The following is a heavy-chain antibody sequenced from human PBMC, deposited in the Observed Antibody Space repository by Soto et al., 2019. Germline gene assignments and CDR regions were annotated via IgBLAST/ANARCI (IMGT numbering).Heavy chain of an antibody. CDR3: AIGPSGIVVVPAAILHGMDV. V-gene: IGHV3-30-3*01. D-gene: IGHD2-2*01. CDR1: GFTFSSYA. CDR2: ISYDGSNK. Sequence: GGSLRLSCAASGFTFSSYAMHWVRQAPGKGLEWVAVISYDGSNKYYADSVKGRFTISRDNSKNTLCLQMNSLRAEDTAVYYFAIGPSGIVVVPAAILHGMDVWGQGTTVTVSS. J-gene: IGHJ6*02.